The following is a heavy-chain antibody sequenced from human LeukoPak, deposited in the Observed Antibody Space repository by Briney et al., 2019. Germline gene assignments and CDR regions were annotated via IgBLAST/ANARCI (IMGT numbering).Heavy chain of an antibody. Sequence: GASVKVSCKASGYTFTSYGISWVRQAPGQGLEWMGWISAYNGNTNYAQKLQGRVTMTTDTSTSTAYMELRSLRSDDTAVYYCARDLHCGGDCYSFWFRYYYYGMDVWGQGTTVTVSS. V-gene: IGHV1-18*01. CDR2: ISAYNGNT. CDR3: ARDLHCGGDCYSFWFRYYYYGMDV. J-gene: IGHJ6*02. D-gene: IGHD2-21*02. CDR1: GYTFTSYG.